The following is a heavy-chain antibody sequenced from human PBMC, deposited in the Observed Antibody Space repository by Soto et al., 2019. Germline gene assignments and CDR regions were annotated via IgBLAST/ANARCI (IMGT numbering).Heavy chain of an antibody. CDR2: IIPIFGTA. Sequence: SVKVSCKASGGTFSSYAISWVRQAPGQGLEWMGGIIPIFGTANYAQKFQGRVTITADESTSTAYMELSSLRSEDTAVYYCARVLGYCSSTCCYELSYYYYYYGMDVWGQGTTVTVSS. CDR1: GGTFSSYA. V-gene: IGHV1-69*13. D-gene: IGHD2-2*01. CDR3: ARVLGYCSSTCCYELSYYYYYYGMDV. J-gene: IGHJ6*02.